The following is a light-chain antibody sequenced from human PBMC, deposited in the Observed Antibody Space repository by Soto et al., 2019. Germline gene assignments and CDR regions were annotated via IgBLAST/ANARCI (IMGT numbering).Light chain of an antibody. J-gene: IGKJ4*01. V-gene: IGKV1-27*01. CDR3: QRYKSAPVLT. CDR2: AAS. CDR1: QGISNY. Sequence: QMTQTASALSASVEDRVTITCRASQGISNYLAWYQQKPGKVPNLLIYAASILQSGVPSRFSGSGSGTDFTLTISSLQPEDVATYYCQRYKSAPVLTFGGGTKVDIK.